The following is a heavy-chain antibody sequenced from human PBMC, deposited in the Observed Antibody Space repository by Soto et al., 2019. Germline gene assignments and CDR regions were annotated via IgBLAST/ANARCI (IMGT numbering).Heavy chain of an antibody. CDR1: GFTFSSYS. J-gene: IGHJ4*01. Sequence: QPGGSLRLSCAASGFTFSSYSMNWVRQAPGKGLEWVSYISSSSSSIYYADSVKGRFTISRDNAKNMLYLQMNRLRAEDTAVYYCARGGFRFYTTSSERDYWGHGTLVTVSS. CDR3: ARGGFRFYTTSSERDY. D-gene: IGHD6-6*01. V-gene: IGHV3-48*04. CDR2: ISSSSSSI.